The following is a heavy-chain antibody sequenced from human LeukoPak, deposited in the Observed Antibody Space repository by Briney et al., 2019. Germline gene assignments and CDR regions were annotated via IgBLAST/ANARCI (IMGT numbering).Heavy chain of an antibody. J-gene: IGHJ4*02. V-gene: IGHV1-18*01. CDR2: VTSDNRDT. CDR1: GYNFSAYG. Sequence: GASVKVSCRASGYNFSAYGMTWVRQAPGQGLEWMGWVTSDNRDTKYAPKFQGRVIMTTDMSSTTAYMELRSLRSDDTAVYYCARGSHEYWNDYWGQGTLVTVSS. D-gene: IGHD1-1*01. CDR3: ARGSHEYWNDY.